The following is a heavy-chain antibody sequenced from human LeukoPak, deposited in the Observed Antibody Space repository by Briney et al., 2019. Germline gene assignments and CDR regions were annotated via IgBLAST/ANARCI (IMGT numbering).Heavy chain of an antibody. J-gene: IGHJ4*02. D-gene: IGHD7-27*01. V-gene: IGHV4-39*07. Sequence: SETLSLTCIVSGGSISSSTYYWGWIRQPPGKGLEWIGHIYFSGTTYYNPSLKSRVTISVDTSKNQLSLKLNSVTAADTAIYYCARSKVNWETFDSWGQGTLVTVSS. CDR1: GGSISSSTYY. CDR3: ARSKVNWETFDS. CDR2: IYFSGTT.